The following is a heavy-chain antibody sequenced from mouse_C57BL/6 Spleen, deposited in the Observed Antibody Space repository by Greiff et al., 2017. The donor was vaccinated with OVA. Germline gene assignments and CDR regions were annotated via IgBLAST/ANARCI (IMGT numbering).Heavy chain of an antibody. CDR3: ARWIYDYDD. Sequence: QVQLQQSGPELVKPGASVKISCKASAYAFSSSWMNWVKQRPGKGLEWIGRIYPGDGDTNYNGKFKGKATLTADKSSSTAYMQLSSLTSEDSAVYFCARWIYDYDDWGQGTLVTVSA. D-gene: IGHD2-4*01. CDR2: IYPGDGDT. J-gene: IGHJ3*01. CDR1: AYAFSSSW. V-gene: IGHV1-82*01.